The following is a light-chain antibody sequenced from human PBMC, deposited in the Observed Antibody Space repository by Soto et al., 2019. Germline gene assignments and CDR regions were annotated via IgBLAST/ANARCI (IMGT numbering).Light chain of an antibody. CDR3: QQNGSPPPT. CDR1: QSVRNNY. CDR2: GAS. J-gene: IGKJ4*01. Sequence: DIVLTQSPGTLSLSPGDRATLSCRASQSVRNNYLAWYQHKPGQAPRLLIFGASHRATGIPDRFIGSGSGTDFTLTISRLEPEDFVVYHCQQNGSPPPTFGGGTKVEIK. V-gene: IGKV3-20*01.